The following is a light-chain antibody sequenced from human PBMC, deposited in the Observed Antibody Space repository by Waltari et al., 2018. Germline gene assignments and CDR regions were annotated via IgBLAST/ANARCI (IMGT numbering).Light chain of an antibody. CDR3: SSYTSTATWI. J-gene: IGLJ3*02. CDR1: SSDVGRYDY. Sequence: QSALTQPASVSGSPGQSITISCTGTSSDVGRYDYVSWYQQHPGKAPKVIIYDVNKWPSGASHRFSGSKSDNTASLTISGLQAEDEADYYCSSYTSTATWIFGGGTKLTVL. V-gene: IGLV2-14*03. CDR2: DVN.